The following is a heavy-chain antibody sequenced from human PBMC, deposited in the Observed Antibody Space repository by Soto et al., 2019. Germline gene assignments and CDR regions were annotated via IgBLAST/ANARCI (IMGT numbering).Heavy chain of an antibody. CDR1: GFTLRLHA. J-gene: IGHJ6*02. V-gene: IGHV3-33*08. CDR2: IWYDGSNK. Sequence: QVQLVESGGGVIQPGRSLRLSCAASGFTLRLHAMHWVRQAPGKGLEWVAQIWYDGSNKYYTDSVKGRFTVSRDDFKNTVFLQMDSLRAEDTAVDYCARDGQQLTPYALDVWGQGTTVIVSS. D-gene: IGHD6-13*01. CDR3: ARDGQQLTPYALDV.